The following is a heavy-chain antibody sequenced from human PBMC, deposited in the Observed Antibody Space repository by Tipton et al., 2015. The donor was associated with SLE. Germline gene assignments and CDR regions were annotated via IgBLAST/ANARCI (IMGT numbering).Heavy chain of an antibody. CDR2: VYYTGNT. Sequence: PGLVKPSETLSLTCIVSGDSISSSSYYWGWIRQPPGKGLEWVGTVYYTGNTFYNPSLKSRVTISVDTSENQFSLNLSSVTAADTAVYYCARDEYRYDTTGYHLLGHFDFWGQGTLVTVSS. V-gene: IGHV4-39*07. J-gene: IGHJ4*02. CDR1: GDSISSSSYY. CDR3: ARDEYRYDTTGYHLLGHFDF. D-gene: IGHD3-22*01.